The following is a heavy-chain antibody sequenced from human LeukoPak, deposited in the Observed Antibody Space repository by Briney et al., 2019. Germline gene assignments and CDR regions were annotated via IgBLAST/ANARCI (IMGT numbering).Heavy chain of an antibody. CDR3: AGGLAPSRRRWFDP. CDR1: GYTFTSYD. D-gene: IGHD3-3*02. V-gene: IGHV1-8*01. CDR2: MNPNSGNT. Sequence: ASVKVSCKASGYTFTSYDINWVRQATGQGLEWMGWMNPNSGNTGYALKFQGRVTMTRNTSISTAYMELSSLRSEDTAVYYCAGGLAPSRRRWFDPWGQGTLVTVSS. J-gene: IGHJ5*02.